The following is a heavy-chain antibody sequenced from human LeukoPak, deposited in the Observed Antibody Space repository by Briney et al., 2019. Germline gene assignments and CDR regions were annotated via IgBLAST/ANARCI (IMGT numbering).Heavy chain of an antibody. CDR1: GGTFSSYA. CDR2: IIPIFGTA. Sequence: SVKVSCKASGGTFSSYAISWVRQAPGQGLEWMGRIIPIFGTANYAQKFQGRVTITTDESTSTAYMELISLRSEDTAVYYCARVPLSGYYDSSGYMSYWGQGTLVTVSS. CDR3: ARVPLSGYYDSSGYMSY. D-gene: IGHD3-22*01. V-gene: IGHV1-69*05. J-gene: IGHJ4*02.